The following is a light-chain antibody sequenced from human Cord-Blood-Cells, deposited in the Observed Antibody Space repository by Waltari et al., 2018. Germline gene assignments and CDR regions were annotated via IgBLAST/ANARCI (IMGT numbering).Light chain of an antibody. V-gene: IGLV3-1*01. CDR1: KLGDKY. Sequence: SYELTQPPSVSVSPGQTASITCSGDKLGDKYACWYQQKPGRSPVLVIYQDSKRSSGIPERFSGSNSGNTATLTISGTQAMVEADYYCQAWDSSTVVFGGGTKLTVL. J-gene: IGLJ2*01. CDR3: QAWDSSTVV. CDR2: QDS.